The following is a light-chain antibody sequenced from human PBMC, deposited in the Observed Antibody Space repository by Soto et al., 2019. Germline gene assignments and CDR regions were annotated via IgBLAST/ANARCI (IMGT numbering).Light chain of an antibody. CDR1: QYIDTY. CDR2: SAY. V-gene: IGKV1-39*01. CDR3: QQSYNFPRT. J-gene: IGKJ1*01. Sequence: DIQMTQSPSSLSASVGDRVTITCRASQYIDTYLNWYLQKPGQAPKLLIYSAYSLQSGVSPRFSGDGSGTDFTLTINSLQPEDFATYYCQQSYNFPRTFGQGTTV.